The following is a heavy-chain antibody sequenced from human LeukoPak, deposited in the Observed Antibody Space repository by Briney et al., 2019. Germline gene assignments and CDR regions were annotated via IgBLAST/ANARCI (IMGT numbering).Heavy chain of an antibody. V-gene: IGHV1-3*01. CDR2: INAGNGNT. Sequence: ASVKVSCTASGYTFTSYAMHWVRQAPGQRLEWMGWINAGNGNTKYSQKFQGRVTITRDTSASTAYMELSSLRSEDTAVYYCARVRGIAAAGRYYYYYGMDVWGQGTTVTVSS. D-gene: IGHD6-13*01. CDR3: ARVRGIAAAGRYYYYYGMDV. J-gene: IGHJ6*02. CDR1: GYTFTSYA.